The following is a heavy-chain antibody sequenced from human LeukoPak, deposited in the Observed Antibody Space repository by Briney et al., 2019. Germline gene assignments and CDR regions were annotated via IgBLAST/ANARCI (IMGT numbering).Heavy chain of an antibody. V-gene: IGHV1-24*01. J-gene: IGHJ5*02. CDR3: ATDGIWNDVGFWFDP. CDR2: FDPEDGET. CDR1: GYTLTELS. Sequence: ASVKVSCKVSGYTLTELSMHWVRQAPGKGLGWVGGFDPEDGETIYAQKFQGRITMTEDTSTDTAYMELSSLRSEDTAVYYCATDGIWNDVGFWFDPWGQGTLVTVSS. D-gene: IGHD1-1*01.